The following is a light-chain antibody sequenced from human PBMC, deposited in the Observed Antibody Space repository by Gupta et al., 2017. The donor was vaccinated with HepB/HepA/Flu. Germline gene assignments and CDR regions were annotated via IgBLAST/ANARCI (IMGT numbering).Light chain of an antibody. CDR2: GAS. J-gene: IGKJ2*01. CDR1: QSVSSSY. CDR3: QQYGR. Sequence: EIVLTQSPGTLSLSPGERATLSCRASQSVSSSYLAWYQQKPGQAPRLLIYGASSRATGIPDRFSGSGSGTDFTRTSSRMEPEDFEGYDGQQYGRFGQGTKLEIK. V-gene: IGKV3-20*01.